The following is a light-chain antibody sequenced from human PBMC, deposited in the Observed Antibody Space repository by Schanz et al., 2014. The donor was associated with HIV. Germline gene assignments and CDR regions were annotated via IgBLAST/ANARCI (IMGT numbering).Light chain of an antibody. CDR2: WAS. V-gene: IGKV4-1*01. J-gene: IGKJ2*01. Sequence: DIVMTQSPDSLAVSLGERATINCKSSQSVLYSSNNKNYLAWYQQKPGQPPKLLIYWASTRESGVPDRFSGSGSGTDFTLTISSLQAEDVAVYHCQQYYSTAYTFGQGTKLEI. CDR3: QQYYSTAYT. CDR1: QSVLYSSNNKNY.